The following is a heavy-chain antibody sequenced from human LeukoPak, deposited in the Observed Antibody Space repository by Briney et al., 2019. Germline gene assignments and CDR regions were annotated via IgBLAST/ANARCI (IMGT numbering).Heavy chain of an antibody. CDR3: AYYYGSGSPHYSYYYMDV. V-gene: IGHV3-48*03. Sequence: GGSLRLSCAASGFTFSSYEMNWVRQAPGKGLEWVSYISSSGSTIYYADSVKGRFTISRDNAKNSLYLQMNSLRAEDTAVYYCAYYYGSGSPHYSYYYMDVWGKGTTVTISS. CDR2: ISSSGSTI. CDR1: GFTFSSYE. D-gene: IGHD3-10*01. J-gene: IGHJ6*03.